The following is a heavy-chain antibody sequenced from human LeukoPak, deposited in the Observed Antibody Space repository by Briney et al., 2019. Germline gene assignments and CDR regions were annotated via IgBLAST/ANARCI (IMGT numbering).Heavy chain of an antibody. CDR2: IIPILGIA. Sequence: ASVKVSCKASGGTFSSYAISWVRQAPGQGPEWMGRIIPILGIANYAQKFQGRVTITADKSTSTAYMELSSLRSEDTAVYYCARDRVRGSSGWTYFDYWGQGTLVTVSS. CDR3: ARDRVRGSSGWTYFDY. V-gene: IGHV1-69*04. J-gene: IGHJ4*02. D-gene: IGHD6-19*01. CDR1: GGTFSSYA.